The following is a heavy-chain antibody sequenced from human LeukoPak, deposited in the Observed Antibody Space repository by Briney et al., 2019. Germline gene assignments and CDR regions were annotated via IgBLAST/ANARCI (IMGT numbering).Heavy chain of an antibody. Sequence: SETLSLTCTVSGGSISSGTYYWAWIRQPPGKGLEWIGTIYHSGSTYYNPSLKSRVTISVDTSKNQFSLNLTSLTAVDTAVYYCARDRKYYYHMDVWGKGTTVTVSS. V-gene: IGHV4-39*07. D-gene: IGHD1-14*01. CDR2: IYHSGST. J-gene: IGHJ6*03. CDR3: ARDRKYYYHMDV. CDR1: GGSISSGTYY.